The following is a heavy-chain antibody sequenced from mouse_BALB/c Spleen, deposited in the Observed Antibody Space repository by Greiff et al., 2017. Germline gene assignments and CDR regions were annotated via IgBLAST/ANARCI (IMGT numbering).Heavy chain of an antibody. D-gene: IGHD2-1*01. CDR2: IWGGGST. Sequence: QVHVKQSGPGLVAPSQSLSITCTVSGFSLTGYGVNWVRQPPGKGLEWLGMIWGGGSTDYNSALKSRLSISKDNSKSQVFLKMNSLQTDDTARYYCARGDYGNYYAMDYWGQGTSVTVSS. J-gene: IGHJ4*01. CDR3: ARGDYGNYYAMDY. V-gene: IGHV2-6-7*01. CDR1: GFSLTGYG.